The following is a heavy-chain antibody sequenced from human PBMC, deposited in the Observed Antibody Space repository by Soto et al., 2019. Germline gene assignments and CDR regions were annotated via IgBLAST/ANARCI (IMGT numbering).Heavy chain of an antibody. CDR1: GFTFSSYG. D-gene: IGHD2-2*01. Sequence: QVQLVESGGGVVQPGRSLRLSCAASGFTFSSYGMHWVRQAPGKGLEWVAVIWYDGSNKYYADSVKGRFTIARDNSKNTLYLQMNSLRAEDTAVYYCARGNIVVVQAAMTYWGQGTLVTVSS. CDR3: ARGNIVVVQAAMTY. CDR2: IWYDGSNK. V-gene: IGHV3-33*01. J-gene: IGHJ4*02.